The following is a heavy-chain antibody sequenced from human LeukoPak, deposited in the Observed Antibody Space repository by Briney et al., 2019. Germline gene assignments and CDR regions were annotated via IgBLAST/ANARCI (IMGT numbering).Heavy chain of an antibody. Sequence: GGSLRLSCAASGFTFSSYAMSWVRQAPGKGLEWVSAISDSDGNTYYADSVKGRFAISRDNSKNTLYLQMNSLRAEDTAVYYCASALRIYYYFDYWGQGTLVTVSS. CDR2: ISDSDGNT. D-gene: IGHD1-26*01. CDR1: GFTFSSYA. V-gene: IGHV3-23*01. J-gene: IGHJ4*02. CDR3: ASALRIYYYFDY.